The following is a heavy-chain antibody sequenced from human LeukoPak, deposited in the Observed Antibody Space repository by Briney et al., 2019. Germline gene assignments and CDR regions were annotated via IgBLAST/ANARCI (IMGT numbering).Heavy chain of an antibody. CDR2: ISYDGSNK. CDR1: GFTFSSYG. V-gene: IGHV3-30*18. J-gene: IGHJ4*02. D-gene: IGHD3-9*01. Sequence: GGSLRLSCAASGFTFSSYGMHWVRQAPGKGLEWVAVISYDGSNKYYADSVKGRFTISRDNSKNTLYLQMNSLRAEDTAVYYCAKVDTHFDWLPPRFWGQGTLVTVSS. CDR3: AKVDTHFDWLPPRF.